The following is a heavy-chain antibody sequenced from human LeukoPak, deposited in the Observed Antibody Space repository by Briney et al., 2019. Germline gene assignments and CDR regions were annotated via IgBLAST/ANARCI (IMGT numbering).Heavy chain of an antibody. Sequence: ASVKVSCKASGYTFTGYYMHWVRQAPGQGLEWMGWINPNSGGTNYAQKFQGRVTMTRDTSISTAYMELSSLRSEDTAVYYCARDSAYSESYPKYCLDYWGQGTLVTVSS. CDR3: ARDSAYSESYPKYCLDY. CDR1: GYTFTGYY. D-gene: IGHD1-26*01. J-gene: IGHJ4*02. CDR2: INPNSGGT. V-gene: IGHV1-2*02.